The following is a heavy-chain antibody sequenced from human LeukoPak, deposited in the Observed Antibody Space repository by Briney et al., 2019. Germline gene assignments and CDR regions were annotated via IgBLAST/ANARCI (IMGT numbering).Heavy chain of an antibody. D-gene: IGHD3-10*01. V-gene: IGHV4-34*01. J-gene: IGHJ6*02. Sequence: SETLSLTCAVYGGSFSGYYWSWIRQPPGKGLEGMGEINNIGSTNYNTSLKSRVTISVDTSKNQFSLKLSSVTAADTAVYYCARGQYYYGSGGYLYYYYGMDVWGQGTTVTVSS. CDR2: INNIGST. CDR1: GGSFSGYY. CDR3: ARGQYYYGSGGYLYYYYGMDV.